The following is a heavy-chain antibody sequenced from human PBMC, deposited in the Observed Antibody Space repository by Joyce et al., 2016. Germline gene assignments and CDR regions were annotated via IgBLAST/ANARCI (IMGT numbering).Heavy chain of an antibody. CDR1: GFMFSDYS. D-gene: IGHD2-8*02. V-gene: IGHV3-30*14. CDR3: ASDPPLTGGGPFEY. CDR2: TSSVEDLT. J-gene: IGHJ4*02. Sequence: VQLVESGGGVVQPGTSLRLSCAASGFMFSDYSMHWVRQAPGKGLEWMAGTSSVEDLTYYADSVRGRFTISRDNSKNTVYLQINSLKTEDTALYYCASDPPLTGGGPFEYWGQGILVTVSS.